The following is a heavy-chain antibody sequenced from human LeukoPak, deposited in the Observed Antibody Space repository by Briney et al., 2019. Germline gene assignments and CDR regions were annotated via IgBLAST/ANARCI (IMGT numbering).Heavy chain of an antibody. CDR3: AESGYDLADY. D-gene: IGHD5-12*01. J-gene: IGHJ4*02. CDR2: IYTSGST. Sequence: PSQTLSLTCTVSGGSISSGSHYWSWIRQPAGKGLEWIGRIYTSGSTNYNPSLKSRVTISVDTSKNQFSLKLSSVTAADTAVYYCAESGYDLADYCGQGTLVTVSS. CDR1: GGSISSGSHY. V-gene: IGHV4-61*02.